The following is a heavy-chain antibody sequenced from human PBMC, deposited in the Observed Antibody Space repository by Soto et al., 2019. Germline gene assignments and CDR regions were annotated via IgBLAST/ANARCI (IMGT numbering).Heavy chain of an antibody. CDR3: ARSGGSGSYYNWYFDY. D-gene: IGHD3-10*01. V-gene: IGHV4-31*03. CDR1: GGSISSGGYY. J-gene: IGHJ4*02. Sequence: PSETLSLTCTVSGGSISSGGYYWSWIRQHPGKGLEWIGYIYYSGSTYYNPSLKSRVTISVDTSKNQFSLKLSSVTAADTAVYYCARSGGSGSYYNWYFDYWGRGTLVTVSS. CDR2: IYYSGST.